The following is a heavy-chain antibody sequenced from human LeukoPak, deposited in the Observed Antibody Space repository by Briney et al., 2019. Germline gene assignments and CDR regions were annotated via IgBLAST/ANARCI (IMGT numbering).Heavy chain of an antibody. V-gene: IGHV1-2*02. D-gene: IGHD3-16*01. Sequence: ASVKVSCKASGYTFTGYYMHWVRQAPGQGLEWMGWINPNSGGTYYAQKFQGRVTMTTDTSTNTAYMELRSLSSDDTAVYYCTREGLGELTLDYWGQGTLVTVSS. J-gene: IGHJ4*02. CDR2: INPNSGGT. CDR1: GYTFTGYY. CDR3: TREGLGELTLDY.